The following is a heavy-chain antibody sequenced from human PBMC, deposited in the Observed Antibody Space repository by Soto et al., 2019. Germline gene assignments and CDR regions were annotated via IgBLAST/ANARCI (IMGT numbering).Heavy chain of an antibody. CDR3: AKDMRPMDEYSSSSTVAYYYGMDV. CDR2: ISYDGNNK. V-gene: IGHV3-30*18. J-gene: IGHJ6*02. Sequence: QVQLVESGGGVVQPGRSLRLSCAASGFIFSSYGIHWVRQAPGKGLEWVTVISYDGNNKYYVDSVKGRFTISRDNSKNTLSLQMNSLRAEDTAVYFCAKDMRPMDEYSSSSTVAYYYGMDVWGQGTTVTVSS. D-gene: IGHD6-6*01. CDR1: GFIFSSYG.